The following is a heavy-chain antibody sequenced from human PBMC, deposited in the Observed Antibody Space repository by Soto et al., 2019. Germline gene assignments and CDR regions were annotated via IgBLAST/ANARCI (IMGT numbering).Heavy chain of an antibody. CDR3: ARDEPIVVVTATDYYYYGMDV. Sequence: QAGGSLRLSCAASGFTFSSYAMSWVRQAPGKGLEWVSAISGSGGSTYYADSVKGRFTISRDNSKNTLYLQMNSLRAEDTAVYYCARDEPIVVVTATDYYYYGMDVWGQGTTVTVSS. V-gene: IGHV3-23*01. CDR1: GFTFSSYA. CDR2: ISGSGGST. J-gene: IGHJ6*02. D-gene: IGHD2-21*02.